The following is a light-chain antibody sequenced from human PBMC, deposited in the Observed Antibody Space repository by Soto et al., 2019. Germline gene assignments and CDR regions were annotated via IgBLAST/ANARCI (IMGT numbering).Light chain of an antibody. CDR3: LHDTYYPCT. Sequence: IKITPAPLSLFGSGGGRVPIPCRASQSISSYLNWYQQKPGKAPKLLVYAASSLQSGVPSRFSGSGSGTDFTLAISILQPEDSATYYCLHDTYYPCTFGQGTKVDIK. V-gene: IGKV1-39*01. CDR1: QSISSY. J-gene: IGKJ1*01. CDR2: AAS.